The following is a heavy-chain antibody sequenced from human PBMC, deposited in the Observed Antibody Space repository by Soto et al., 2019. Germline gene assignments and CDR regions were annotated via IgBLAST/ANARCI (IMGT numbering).Heavy chain of an antibody. Sequence: PGGSLRLSCAASGFTFSSYAMHWVRQAPGKGLEWVAVISYDGSNKYYADSVKGRFTISRDNSKNTLYLQMNSLRAEDTAVYYCARDRVDYYFDYWGQGTLVTVSS. J-gene: IGHJ4*02. CDR3: ARDRVDYYFDY. CDR2: ISYDGSNK. D-gene: IGHD2-15*01. V-gene: IGHV3-30-3*01. CDR1: GFTFSSYA.